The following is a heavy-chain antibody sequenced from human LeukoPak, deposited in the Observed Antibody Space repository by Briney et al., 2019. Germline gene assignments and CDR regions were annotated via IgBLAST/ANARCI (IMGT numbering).Heavy chain of an antibody. V-gene: IGHV1-8*03. Sequence: ASVKVSCKASGYTFTSYDINWVRQATGQGLEWMGWMNPNSGNTGYAQKFQGRVTITRNTSISTAYMELSSLRSEDTAVYYCARGANYYDSSGGEEDAFDIWGQGTMVTVSS. J-gene: IGHJ3*02. CDR1: GYTFTSYD. D-gene: IGHD3-22*01. CDR2: MNPNSGNT. CDR3: ARGANYYDSSGGEEDAFDI.